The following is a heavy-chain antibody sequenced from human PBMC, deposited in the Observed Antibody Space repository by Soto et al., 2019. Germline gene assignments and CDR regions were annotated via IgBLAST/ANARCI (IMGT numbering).Heavy chain of an antibody. CDR3: ARDYYGMDV. V-gene: IGHV4-30-2*06. CDR1: GGSITSGGYS. CDR2: TYQSGSA. J-gene: IGHJ6*02. Sequence: QLQLQESGSGLVKPSQTLSLTCIVSGGSITSGGYSWTWIRQSPGKGLEWIGYTYQSGSAYYNPSLKSRVTISVDRSKNQFSLNLTSVTAADTAVYYCARDYYGMDVWGQGTTVTVSS.